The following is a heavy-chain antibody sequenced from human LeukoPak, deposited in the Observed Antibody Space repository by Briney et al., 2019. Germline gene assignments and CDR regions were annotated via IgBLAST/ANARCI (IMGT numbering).Heavy chain of an antibody. CDR1: GFTFSSYA. Sequence: GGSLRLSCAASGFTFSSYAMHWVRQAPGKGLEWVAVISYDGSNKYYADSVKGRFTISRDNSKNTLYLQMNSLRAEDTAVYYRARDLDCSSTSCYGGFCFDYWGQGTLVTVSS. CDR3: ARDLDCSSTSCYGGFCFDY. CDR2: ISYDGSNK. D-gene: IGHD2-2*01. V-gene: IGHV3-30*04. J-gene: IGHJ4*02.